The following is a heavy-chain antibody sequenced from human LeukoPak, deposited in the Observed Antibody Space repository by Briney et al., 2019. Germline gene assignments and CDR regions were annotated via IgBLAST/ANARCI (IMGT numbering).Heavy chain of an antibody. CDR1: GGSISSGDYY. CDR2: IYYSGTT. V-gene: IGHV4-30-4*01. J-gene: IGHJ4*02. CDR3: ARGPYGSGSYY. D-gene: IGHD3-10*01. Sequence: SQTLSLTCAVSGGSISSGDYYWSWIRQPPGKGLEWIGYIYYSGTTYYNPSLKSRVTISVDTSKNQFSLKLTSVTAADTAVYFCARGPYGSGSYYWGQGTLVTVSS.